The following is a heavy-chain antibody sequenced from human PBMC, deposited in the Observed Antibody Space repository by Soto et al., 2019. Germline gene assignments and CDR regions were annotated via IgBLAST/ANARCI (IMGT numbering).Heavy chain of an antibody. J-gene: IGHJ4*02. CDR2: IRDTGDTT. V-gene: IGHV3-23*01. D-gene: IGHD6-19*01. Sequence: GGSLRLSCVASGFTFSSYGMSWVRQAPGKGLEWVSSIRDTGDTTYYADSVKGRFTVSRDNSKNTLYLHMNSLGAADTAMHYCAKLFSSGWYFLDYWGQGALVTVSS. CDR1: GFTFSSYG. CDR3: AKLFSSGWYFLDY.